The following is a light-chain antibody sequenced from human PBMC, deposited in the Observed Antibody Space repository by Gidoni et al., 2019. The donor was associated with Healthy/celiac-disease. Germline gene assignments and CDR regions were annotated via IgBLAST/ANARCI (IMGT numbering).Light chain of an antibody. Sequence: DIVLTQSPGTLSLSPGERATLSCRASQSVSSSYLAWYQQKPGQAPRLLIWGASSRATGIPDRFSGSGSGTDFTLTISRLEPEDFTVYYCQQYGSSPPMYTFGQGTKLEIK. CDR1: QSVSSSY. CDR3: QQYGSSPPMYT. V-gene: IGKV3-20*01. J-gene: IGKJ2*01. CDR2: GAS.